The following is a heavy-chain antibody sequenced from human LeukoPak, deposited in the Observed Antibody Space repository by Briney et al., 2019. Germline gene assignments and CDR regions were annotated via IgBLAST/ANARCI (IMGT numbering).Heavy chain of an antibody. CDR2: INTKGNRP. CDR1: GFTFSSFA. Sequence: GGSLRLCCAASGFTFSSFAMHWVRQAPGKGLEYVSSINTKGNRPFYANSVKGRFTVSRDNSKNMVYLQMGSLRAEDMAVYYCARDPGRAGTTEWYYFDSWGQGTLVTVSS. J-gene: IGHJ4*02. CDR3: ARDPGRAGTTEWYYFDS. V-gene: IGHV3-64*01. D-gene: IGHD3-3*01.